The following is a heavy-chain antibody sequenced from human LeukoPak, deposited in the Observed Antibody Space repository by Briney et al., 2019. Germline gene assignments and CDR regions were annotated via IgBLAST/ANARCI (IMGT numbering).Heavy chain of an antibody. CDR1: GYSFTNYD. V-gene: IGHV1-8*03. CDR3: ARDEGYSSGYGR. CDR2: MNPKSDDT. D-gene: IGHD6-19*01. Sequence: ASVKVSCKASGYSFTNYDINWVRQATGQGLEWMGWMNPKSDDTGYSQKFQGRVFITRDTSINTAYMELSSLGSDDTAVYYCARDEGYSSGYGRWGQGTLVTVSS. J-gene: IGHJ4*02.